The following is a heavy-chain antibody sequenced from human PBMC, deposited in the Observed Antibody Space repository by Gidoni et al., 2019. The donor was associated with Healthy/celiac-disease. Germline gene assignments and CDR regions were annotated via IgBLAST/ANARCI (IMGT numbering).Heavy chain of an antibody. J-gene: IGHJ6*03. CDR1: GGSISSYY. Sequence: QVQLQESGPGLVTPSETLSLTCTVSGGSISSYYWSWIRQPPGKGLEWIGYIYYSGSTNYNPSLKSRVTISVDTSKNQFSLKLSSVTAADTAVYYCASLLGYSYGSYYMDVWGKGTTVTVSS. CDR2: IYYSGST. CDR3: ASLLGYSYGSYYMDV. V-gene: IGHV4-59*08. D-gene: IGHD5-18*01.